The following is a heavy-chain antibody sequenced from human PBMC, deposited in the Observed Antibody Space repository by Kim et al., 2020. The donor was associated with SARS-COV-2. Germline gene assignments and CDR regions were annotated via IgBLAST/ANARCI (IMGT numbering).Heavy chain of an antibody. CDR2: ISAYNGNT. CDR1: GYTFTSYG. Sequence: ASVKVSCKASGYTFTSYGISWVRQAPGQGLEWMGWISAYNGNTNYAQKLQGRVTMTTDTSTSTAYMELRSLRSDDTAVYYCARDNDILTGYWVRTDYWGQGTLVTVSS. V-gene: IGHV1-18*01. CDR3: ARDNDILTGYWVRTDY. J-gene: IGHJ4*02. D-gene: IGHD3-9*01.